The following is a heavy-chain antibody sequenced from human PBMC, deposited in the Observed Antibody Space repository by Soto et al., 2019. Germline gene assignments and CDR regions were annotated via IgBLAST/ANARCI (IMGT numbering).Heavy chain of an antibody. Sequence: ASVKVSCKASGYAFTSYYMHWVRQAPGQGLEWMGIINPSGGSTSYAQKFQGRVTMTRDTSTSTVYMELSSLRSEDTAVYYCARGYSSGWYGSWLDPWGQGPLVTVSS. V-gene: IGHV1-46*01. J-gene: IGHJ5*02. D-gene: IGHD6-19*01. CDR1: GYAFTSYY. CDR3: ARGYSSGWYGSWLDP. CDR2: INPSGGST.